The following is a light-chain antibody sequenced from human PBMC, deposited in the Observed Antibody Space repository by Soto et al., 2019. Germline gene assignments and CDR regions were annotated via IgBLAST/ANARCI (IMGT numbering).Light chain of an antibody. Sequence: DIQMTQSPSSLSASVGDRVTITCQASQSISKDVNWYQQKPGKAPKLLMYEASNLETGVPSRFSGSGSQTYFTFTISSLQPEDIATYYCQQYYYRPYTFGQGTKLQI. CDR3: QQYYYRPYT. V-gene: IGKV1-33*01. CDR2: EAS. CDR1: QSISKD. J-gene: IGKJ2*01.